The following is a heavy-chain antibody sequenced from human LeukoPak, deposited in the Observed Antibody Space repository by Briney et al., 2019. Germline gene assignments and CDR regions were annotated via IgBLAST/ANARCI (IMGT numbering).Heavy chain of an antibody. CDR2: MNQDGSAK. CDR3: ATYTHWVAGDV. CDR1: GVTFSSYA. Sequence: PGGSLRLSCAASGVTFSSYAMSWVRQAPGKGLEWVANMNQDGSAKGYVDSVKGRFTISRDNARNSLYLQMSSLRPEDTAVYYCATYTHWVAGDVWGQGTTVTVSS. V-gene: IGHV3-7*01. D-gene: IGHD3-16*01. J-gene: IGHJ6*02.